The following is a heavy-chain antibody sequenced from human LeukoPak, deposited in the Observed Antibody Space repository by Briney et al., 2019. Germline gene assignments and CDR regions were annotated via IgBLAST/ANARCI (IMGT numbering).Heavy chain of an antibody. Sequence: SETLSLTCTVSGGSISSYYWSWIRQPPGKGLEWIGYIYYSGSTNYNPSLKSRVTISVDTSKNQFSLKLSSVTAADTAVYYCASTSIAAAGPYRAEYFQHWGQGTLVTVSS. CDR1: GGSISSYY. J-gene: IGHJ1*01. D-gene: IGHD6-13*01. CDR3: ASTSIAAAGPYRAEYFQH. V-gene: IGHV4-59*01. CDR2: IYYSGST.